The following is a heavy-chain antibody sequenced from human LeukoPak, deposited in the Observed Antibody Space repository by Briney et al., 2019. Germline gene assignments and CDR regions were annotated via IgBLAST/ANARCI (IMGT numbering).Heavy chain of an antibody. CDR2: MNPNSGNT. J-gene: IGHJ6*03. CDR3: ARGVGTTLYYYYYYYMDV. CDR1: VYTFTIYD. Sequence: ASVKVSCTASVYTFTIYDINWVRQATGQGHEWMGWMNPNSGNTGYAQKFQGRVTMTRNTSISTAYMELSSLRSEDTAVYYCARGVGTTLYYYYYYYMDVWGKGTTVTVPS. D-gene: IGHD1-1*01. V-gene: IGHV1-8*01.